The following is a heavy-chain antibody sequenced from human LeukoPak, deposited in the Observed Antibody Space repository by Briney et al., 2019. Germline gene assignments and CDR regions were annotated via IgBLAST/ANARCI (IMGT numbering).Heavy chain of an antibody. CDR2: INPSGDPT. Sequence: ASVKVSCKVSGYTLTELSMHWVRQAPGQGLEWVGIINPSGDPTTYAQKFQGRVTITRNTSISTAYMELSSLRSEDTAVYYCARAPYYGDYVGSDYWGQGTLVTVSS. CDR3: ARAPYYGDYVGSDY. J-gene: IGHJ4*02. V-gene: IGHV1-46*01. D-gene: IGHD4-17*01. CDR1: GYTLTELS.